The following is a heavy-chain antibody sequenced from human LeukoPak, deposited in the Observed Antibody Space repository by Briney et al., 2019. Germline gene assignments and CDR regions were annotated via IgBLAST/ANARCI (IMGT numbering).Heavy chain of an antibody. CDR2: ISGSGGGT. J-gene: IGHJ4*02. D-gene: IGHD4-17*01. Sequence: GRSLRLSCAASGFTFSSYAMSWVRQAPGKGLEWVSGISGSGGGTYYADSVKGRSTISRDNFKNTLYLQMNSLRAEDTAVYYCAKDRDDYGDYVLEYWGQGTLVTVSS. CDR3: AKDRDDYGDYVLEY. CDR1: GFTFSSYA. V-gene: IGHV3-23*01.